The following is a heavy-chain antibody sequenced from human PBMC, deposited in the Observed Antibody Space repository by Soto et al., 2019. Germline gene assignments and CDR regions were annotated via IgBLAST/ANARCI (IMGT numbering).Heavy chain of an antibody. Sequence: PSETLSLTCTVSGGSIDTYYWSWIRQPPGKGLQWIGYIYYSGSTYYNPSLKSRVTISVDTSKNQFSLKLSSVTAADTAVYYCARQHDFWSGYPTNWFDPWGQGTLVTVSS. V-gene: IGHV4-59*06. CDR1: GGSIDTYY. CDR3: ARQHDFWSGYPTNWFDP. D-gene: IGHD3-3*01. CDR2: IYYSGST. J-gene: IGHJ5*02.